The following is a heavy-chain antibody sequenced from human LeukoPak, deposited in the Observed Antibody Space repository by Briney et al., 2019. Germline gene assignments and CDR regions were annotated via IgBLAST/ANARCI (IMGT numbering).Heavy chain of an antibody. V-gene: IGHV3-23*01. CDR2: ISGGGVST. CDR1: GFTFSNHA. J-gene: IGHJ4*02. CDR3: ALYLRVRGDY. Sequence: GGSLRLSCAASGFTFSNHAMMWVRQAPGRGLEWVPAISGGGVSTYYTDSVKGRFTISRDNSKNTLYLQMNSLRAEDTAVYYCALYLRVRGDYWGQGTLVSVSS. D-gene: IGHD3-10*01.